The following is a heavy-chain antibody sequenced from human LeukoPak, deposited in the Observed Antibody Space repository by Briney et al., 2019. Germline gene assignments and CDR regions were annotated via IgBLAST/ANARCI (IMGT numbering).Heavy chain of an antibody. D-gene: IGHD3-9*01. CDR3: AKGRDDILTGPFDY. Sequence: GGSLRLSCAASGFTFSSYAMTWVRQAPGKGLEWVAVISYDGSNKYYADSVKGRFTISRDNSKNTLYLQMNSLRAEDTAVYYCAKGRDDILTGPFDYWGQGTLVTVSS. CDR1: GFTFSSYA. V-gene: IGHV3-30*18. J-gene: IGHJ4*02. CDR2: ISYDGSNK.